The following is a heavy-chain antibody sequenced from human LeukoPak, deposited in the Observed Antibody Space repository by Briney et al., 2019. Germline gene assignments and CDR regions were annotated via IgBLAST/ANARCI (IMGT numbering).Heavy chain of an antibody. CDR1: GFTFSSYG. J-gene: IGHJ4*02. CDR2: ISSSSSYI. D-gene: IGHD1-1*01. Sequence: GGSLRLSCVASGFTFSSYGMHWVRQAPGKGLEWVSSISSSSSYIYYAASVKGRFTISRDNAKNSLYLQMNRLRAEDTAVYYCARERQLERLAFGKEGSAFDYWGQGTLVTVSS. V-gene: IGHV3-21*01. CDR3: ARERQLERLAFGKEGSAFDY.